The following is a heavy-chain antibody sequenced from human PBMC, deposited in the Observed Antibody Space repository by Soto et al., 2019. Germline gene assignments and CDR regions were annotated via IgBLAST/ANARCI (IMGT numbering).Heavy chain of an antibody. V-gene: IGHV3-23*01. Sequence: GGSLRLSCAASRFTFSSYAMSWVRQAPGKGLEWVSAISNSGSSTYYADSVKGRFTISRDNSKNTLYLQMNSLRAEDKAVYYCVKEGLVRGLFITRLPGDFDNWGQGTLVTVSS. CDR1: RFTFSSYA. CDR3: VKEGLVRGLFITRLPGDFDN. J-gene: IGHJ4*02. CDR2: ISNSGSST. D-gene: IGHD3-10*01.